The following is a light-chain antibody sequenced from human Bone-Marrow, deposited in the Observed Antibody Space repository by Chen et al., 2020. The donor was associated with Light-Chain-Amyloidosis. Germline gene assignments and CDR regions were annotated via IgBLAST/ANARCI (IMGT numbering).Light chain of an antibody. J-gene: IGKJ4*01. CDR3: QQYGTSPLT. CDR2: GSS. Sequence: EIVLTQSPGTLSLSPGEGANLSCRASQTISSNYLPWYQQKFGQAPRLLIYGSSSRATGIPDRFTGSGSGTDFTLTINRLEPEDFAMYYCQQYGTSPLTFGGGTKVEIK. CDR1: QTISSNY. V-gene: IGKV3-20*01.